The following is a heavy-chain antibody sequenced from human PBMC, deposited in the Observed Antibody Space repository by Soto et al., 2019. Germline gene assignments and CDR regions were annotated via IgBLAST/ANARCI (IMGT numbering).Heavy chain of an antibody. CDR2: IYYSGST. CDR3: ARENIIPGIAVAGTVSYNWFDP. V-gene: IGHV4-59*01. J-gene: IGHJ5*02. CDR1: GGSISSYY. Sequence: SDTLSLTCTVSGGSISSYYWSWIRQPPGKGLEWIGYIYYSGSTNYNPSLKSRVTISVDTSKNQFSLKLSSVTAADTAVYYCARENIIPGIAVAGTVSYNWFDPWGQGTLVTVSS. D-gene: IGHD6-19*01.